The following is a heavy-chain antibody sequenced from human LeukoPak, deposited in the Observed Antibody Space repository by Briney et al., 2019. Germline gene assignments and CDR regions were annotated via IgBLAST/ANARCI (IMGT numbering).Heavy chain of an antibody. J-gene: IGHJ6*02. CDR2: LFYSGST. CDR3: ARGLPSYYYGMDV. CDR1: GDSVSGYY. V-gene: IGHV4-59*02. Sequence: SETLSLTCTVSGDSVSGYYWSWIRQPPGKGLEWIGYLFYSGSTNYNPSLKSRVTISVDTSKNQFSLKLTSVTAADTAVYYCARGLPSYYYGMDVWGQGTTVTVSS.